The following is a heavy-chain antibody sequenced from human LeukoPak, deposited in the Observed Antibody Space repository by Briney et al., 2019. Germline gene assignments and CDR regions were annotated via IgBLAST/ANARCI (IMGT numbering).Heavy chain of an antibody. D-gene: IGHD3-10*01. Sequence: SETLSLTCTVSGGSISSYYWSWIRQPPGKGLEWIGYIYYSGSTNYNPSLKSRVTISVDTSKNQFSLKLSSVTAADTAVYYCARALYGSGSYVDYWGQGTLVTVSS. CDR3: ARALYGSGSYVDY. CDR2: IYYSGST. CDR1: GGSISSYY. V-gene: IGHV4-59*08. J-gene: IGHJ4*02.